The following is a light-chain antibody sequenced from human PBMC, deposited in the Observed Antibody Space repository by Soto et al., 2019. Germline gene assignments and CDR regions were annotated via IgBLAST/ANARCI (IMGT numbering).Light chain of an antibody. V-gene: IGKV1-5*01. CDR1: QSISRW. J-gene: IGKJ1*01. Sequence: DIQMTQSPSTLSASVGDRVTITCRASQSISRWLAWYQQKPGKAPKLLIYEASSLESRVRARLTGSGSGTKSTLSIRSLQPHDFSAYHCQQYNSHSWTFGQGTKGEIK. CDR3: QQYNSHSWT. CDR2: EAS.